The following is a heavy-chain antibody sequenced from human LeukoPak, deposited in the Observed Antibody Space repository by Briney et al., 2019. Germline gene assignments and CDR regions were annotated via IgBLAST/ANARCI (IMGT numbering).Heavy chain of an antibody. V-gene: IGHV6-1*01. CDR3: ARDRSFGYGSHFDY. CDR2: TFYRSKWHN. Sequence: SQTLSLTCAISGDSVSSNSAAWIWLRQSPSSGLEWLGRTFYRSKWHNDYAVSVKGRITINPDTSKNHFYLQLNSVTPEDTAVYYCARDRSFGYGSHFDYWGQGTLVTVSS. J-gene: IGHJ4*02. CDR1: GDSVSSNSAA. D-gene: IGHD5-18*01.